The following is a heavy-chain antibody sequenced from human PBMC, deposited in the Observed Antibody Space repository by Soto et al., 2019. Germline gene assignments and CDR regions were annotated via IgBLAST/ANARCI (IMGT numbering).Heavy chain of an antibody. J-gene: IGHJ5*02. Sequence: DLEESGPGLVRPSGTLALICNVSGIPISSYDWWTWVRQTPGKGMEWIGEIYHNGRTNYNPSLKSRVSLSVDKSKNQFSLKLQSLTAADTAVYYCARGTLIGSSTRNWFDPWGPGTQVTVSS. V-gene: IGHV4-4*02. CDR1: GIPISSYDW. CDR2: IYHNGRT. D-gene: IGHD3-10*01. CDR3: ARGTLIGSSTRNWFDP.